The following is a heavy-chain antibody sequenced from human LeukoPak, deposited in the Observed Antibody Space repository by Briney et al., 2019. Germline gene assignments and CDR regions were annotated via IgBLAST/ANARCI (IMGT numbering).Heavy chain of an antibody. CDR3: ARRDCSGGSCYFQP. Sequence: SETLSLTCTVSGGSVSSSSHYWNWIRQPPGKGLEWIGSIYYSGSSNYNPSLQSRVTISVDTSKNQFSLRLSSVTAADTAMYYCARRDCSGGSCYFQPWGQGTLVTVSS. J-gene: IGHJ1*01. CDR1: GGSVSSSSHY. V-gene: IGHV4-39*01. D-gene: IGHD2-15*01. CDR2: IYYSGSS.